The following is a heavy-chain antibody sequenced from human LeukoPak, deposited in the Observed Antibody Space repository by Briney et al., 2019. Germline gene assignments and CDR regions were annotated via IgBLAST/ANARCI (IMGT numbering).Heavy chain of an antibody. D-gene: IGHD3-10*01. V-gene: IGHV3-21*01. J-gene: IGHJ4*02. CDR3: AREPGDYYVSGSYDY. CDR2: ISSSSSYI. Sequence: GGSLRLSCAASGFTFSSYSMNWVRQAPGKGLEWVSSISSSSSYIYYADSVKGRFTISRDNAKNSLYLQMNSLRAEDTAVYYCAREPGDYYVSGSYDYWGQGTLVTVSS. CDR1: GFTFSSYS.